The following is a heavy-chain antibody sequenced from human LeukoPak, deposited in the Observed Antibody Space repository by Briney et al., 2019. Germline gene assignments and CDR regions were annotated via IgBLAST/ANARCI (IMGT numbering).Heavy chain of an antibody. D-gene: IGHD3-16*01. V-gene: IGHV4-34*01. CDR2: INHSGST. CDR1: GGSFSGYY. Sequence: PSETLSLTCGVYGGSFSGYYWTYIRQPPGKGPEWIGEINHSGSTNYNPSLKSRVTISVDTSKNEFSLRLNSVTAADTAVYYCATFRWGVSFEYWGQGTLVTVSS. J-gene: IGHJ4*02. CDR3: ATFRWGVSFEY.